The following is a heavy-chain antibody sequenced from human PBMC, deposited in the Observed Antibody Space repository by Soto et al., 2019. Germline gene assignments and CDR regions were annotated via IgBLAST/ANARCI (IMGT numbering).Heavy chain of an antibody. CDR2: VYDGGST. V-gene: IGHV4-59*01. CDR3: ASSSGWYYFDY. CDR1: GGSISSYY. D-gene: IGHD6-19*01. J-gene: IGHJ4*02. Sequence: QVQLQESGPGLVKPSETLSLTCTVSGGSISSYYWSWIRQPPGKGLEWIASVYDGGSTNYIPSLRSRVTISMGTSKNQFALKMSSVTAADTAVYYCASSSGWYYFDYWGQGTLVIVAS.